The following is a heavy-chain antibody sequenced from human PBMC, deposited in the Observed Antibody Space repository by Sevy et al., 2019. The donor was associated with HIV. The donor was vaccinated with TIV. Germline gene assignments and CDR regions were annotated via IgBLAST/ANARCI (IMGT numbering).Heavy chain of an antibody. Sequence: GGSLRLSCAASGFSFSNYWMSWVRQAPGKGLEWVANIKQDGSKREYVDSVKGRLTVSRDNGKKSVYLQMDSLRAEDTAVYYCAREGSGGFDYWGQGTLVTVSS. J-gene: IGHJ4*02. CDR1: GFSFSNYW. V-gene: IGHV3-7*01. CDR3: AREGSGGFDY. CDR2: IKQDGSKR. D-gene: IGHD2-15*01.